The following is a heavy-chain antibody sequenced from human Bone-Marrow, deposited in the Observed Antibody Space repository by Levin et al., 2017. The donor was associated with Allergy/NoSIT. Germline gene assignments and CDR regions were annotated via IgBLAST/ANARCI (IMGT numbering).Heavy chain of an antibody. CDR3: AKGGYIDS. CDR2: ISGSSDTT. Sequence: GESLKISCAASGFTFSNFAMSWVRQASGKGLEFVSAISGSSDTTYYADSVKGRFTISRDNFKRTLSLQMSSLRAEDTAIYYCAKGGYIDSWGQGTLVTVSS. D-gene: IGHD2-15*01. CDR1: GFTFSNFA. V-gene: IGHV3-23*01. J-gene: IGHJ4*02.